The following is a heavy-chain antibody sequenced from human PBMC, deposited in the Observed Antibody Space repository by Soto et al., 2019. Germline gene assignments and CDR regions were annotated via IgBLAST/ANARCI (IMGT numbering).Heavy chain of an antibody. CDR3: AHSPTYYSDSKGQKAGAFDT. Sequence: KESGPTLVKPTQTLTLTCTFSGFSLSTTGMAVGWVRQPPGKALEWLALIFWNDDKYYNPSLKSRLSITQDTSKNQEVLTLTNMDPVDTATYFCAHSPTYYSDSKGQKAGAFDTWGQGTLVTVS. CDR2: IFWNDDK. V-gene: IGHV2-5*01. CDR1: GFSLSTTGMA. J-gene: IGHJ3*02. D-gene: IGHD3-22*01.